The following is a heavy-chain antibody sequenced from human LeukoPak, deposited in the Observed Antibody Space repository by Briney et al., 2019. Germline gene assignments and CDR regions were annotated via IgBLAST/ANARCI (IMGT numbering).Heavy chain of an antibody. Sequence: SETLSLTCTVSGGSIRSSYYYWGWIRQPPGKGLEWIGSIYDSGSTYYNPSLKSRVTISVDTSKNQFSLKLSSVTAADTAVYYCAREGPGGSSSYYYGMDVWGQGTTVTVSS. D-gene: IGHD6-6*01. CDR3: AREGPGGSSSYYYGMDV. J-gene: IGHJ6*02. CDR2: IYDSGST. CDR1: GGSIRSSYYY. V-gene: IGHV4-39*07.